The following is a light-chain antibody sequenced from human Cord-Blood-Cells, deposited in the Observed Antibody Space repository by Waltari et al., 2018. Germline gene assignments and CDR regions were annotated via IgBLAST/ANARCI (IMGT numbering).Light chain of an antibody. Sequence: QSALTQPAPVSGPPGHSTTIPCTGTSSDVGGYSYVSCYQHRPGKAPKLIIYDVSNRPSGVSTRFSGSKSGNTASLTISGLQAEDEADYYCSSYTSSSTRVFGGGTKLTVL. V-gene: IGLV2-14*03. CDR1: SSDVGGYSY. J-gene: IGLJ2*01. CDR3: SSYTSSSTRV. CDR2: DVS.